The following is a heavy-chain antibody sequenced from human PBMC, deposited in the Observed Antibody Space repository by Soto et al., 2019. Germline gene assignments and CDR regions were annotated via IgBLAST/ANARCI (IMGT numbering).Heavy chain of an antibody. CDR2: IIPIFGTA. V-gene: IGHV1-69*01. CDR1: GGTFSSYA. J-gene: IGHJ3*02. CDR3: ARGTHKDIVVVPAASLLHAFDI. D-gene: IGHD2-2*01. Sequence: QVQLVQSGAEVKKPGSSVKVSCKASGGTFSSYAISWVRQAPGQGLEWMGGIIPIFGTANYAQKFQGRVTITADESTSTAYIELSSLRSEDTAVYYCARGTHKDIVVVPAASLLHAFDIWGQGTMVTVSS.